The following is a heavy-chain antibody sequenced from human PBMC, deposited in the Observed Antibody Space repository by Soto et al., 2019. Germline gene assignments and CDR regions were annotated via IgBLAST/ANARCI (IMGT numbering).Heavy chain of an antibody. CDR1: GFTFSSYG. V-gene: IGHV3-30*18. J-gene: IGHJ6*02. CDR3: AKKSYSSSWPYYYYYGMDV. Sequence: LRLSCSASGFTFSSYGMHWVRQAPGKGLEWVAVISYDGSNKYYADSVKGRFTISRDNSKNTLYLQMNSLRAEDTAVYYCAKKSYSSSWPYYYYYGMDVWGQGTTVTVSS. D-gene: IGHD6-13*01. CDR2: ISYDGSNK.